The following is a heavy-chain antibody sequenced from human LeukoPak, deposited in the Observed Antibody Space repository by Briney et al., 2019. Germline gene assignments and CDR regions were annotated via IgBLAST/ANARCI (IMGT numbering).Heavy chain of an antibody. V-gene: IGHV1-2*02. CDR1: GYTFTGYY. CDR2: INPNSGGT. CDR3: ARSRNVDYSFDY. J-gene: IGHJ4*02. Sequence: ASVKVSCKASGYTFTGYYMHWVRQAPGQGLEWMGWINPNSGGTNYAQKFQGRVTMTRDTSISTAYTELSRLRSDDTAVYYCARSRNVDYSFDYWGQGTLVTVSS. D-gene: IGHD4-11*01.